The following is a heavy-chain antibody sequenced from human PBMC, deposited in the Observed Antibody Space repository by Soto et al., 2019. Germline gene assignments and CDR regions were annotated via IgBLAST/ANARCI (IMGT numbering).Heavy chain of an antibody. CDR3: AHRRHESSGYCHLDY. J-gene: IGHJ4*02. CDR2: IYWDDDK. D-gene: IGHD3-22*01. Sequence: SPPALGNPTQTLTLTCCFSWFSLTTRGMGVGWIRQPPGKALEWLALIYWDDDKRYSPSLKNRLTVTKDTSKNQVVLTMTNMDPVDTATYYCAHRRHESSGYCHLDYWGRGTLVTVSS. V-gene: IGHV2-5*02. CDR1: WFSLTTRGMG.